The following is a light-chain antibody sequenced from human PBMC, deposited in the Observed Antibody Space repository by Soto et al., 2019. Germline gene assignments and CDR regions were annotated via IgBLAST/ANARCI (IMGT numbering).Light chain of an antibody. CDR2: SAS. V-gene: IGKV1-39*01. CDR1: ETIGKY. J-gene: IGKJ2*01. CDR3: DQVYSDSPT. Sequence: DIHMTQSPSSLSASVGDTVSITCRSSETIGKYLNWYSHRPGRAPKLLIYSASNLPSGVQTRFRGYGSGRDFSLSIRRLHPEAFATYYCDQVYSDSPTFGQGTKVDVK.